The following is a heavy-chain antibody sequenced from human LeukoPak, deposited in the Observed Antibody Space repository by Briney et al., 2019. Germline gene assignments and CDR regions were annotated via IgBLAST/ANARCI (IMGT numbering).Heavy chain of an antibody. Sequence: SETLSLTCTVSGGSISGGGYYWSWIRQHPGTGLEWIGYIYYSGSTYYNPSLKSRVTISVDTSKNQFSLKLSSVTAADTAVYYCARDGFDSRGPDAFDIWGQGTTVTVSS. CDR1: GGSISGGGYY. D-gene: IGHD3-22*01. CDR2: IYYSGST. V-gene: IGHV4-31*03. CDR3: ARDGFDSRGPDAFDI. J-gene: IGHJ3*02.